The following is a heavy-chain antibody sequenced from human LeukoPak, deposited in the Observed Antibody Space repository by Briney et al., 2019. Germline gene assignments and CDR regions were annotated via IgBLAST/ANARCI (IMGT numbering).Heavy chain of an antibody. CDR3: ARGKSSSWYLSNPRHNWFDP. D-gene: IGHD6-13*01. Sequence: ASVKVSCKASGYTFTSYDINWVRQATGQGLEWMGWMNPNSGNPGYAQKFQGRVTMTRNTSISTAYIELSSLRSEDTAVYYCARGKSSSWYLSNPRHNWFDPWGQGTLVTVSS. CDR1: GYTFTSYD. V-gene: IGHV1-8*01. J-gene: IGHJ5*02. CDR2: MNPNSGNP.